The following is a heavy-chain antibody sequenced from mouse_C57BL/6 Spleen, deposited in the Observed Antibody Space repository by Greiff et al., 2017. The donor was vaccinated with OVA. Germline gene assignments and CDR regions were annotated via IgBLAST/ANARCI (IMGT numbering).Heavy chain of an antibody. D-gene: IGHD2-4*01. CDR1: GYTFTSYW. Sequence: QVQLKQPGAELVRPGSSVKLSCKASGYTFTSYWMDWVKQRPGQGLEWIGNIYPSDSETHYNQKFKDKATLTVDKSSSTAYMQLSSLTSEDSAVYYCARGGLHNYYAMDYWGQGTSVTVSS. CDR3: ARGGLHNYYAMDY. V-gene: IGHV1-61*01. CDR2: IYPSDSET. J-gene: IGHJ4*01.